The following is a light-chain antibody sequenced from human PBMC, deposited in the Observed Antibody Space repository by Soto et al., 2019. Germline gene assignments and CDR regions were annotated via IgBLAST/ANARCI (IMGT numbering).Light chain of an antibody. Sequence: QSVLTQPASVSGSPGQSITISCTGTSSDVGGYNYVSWYQQHPGKVPKLMIYGVSNRPSGVSNRFSGSKSGNTASLTISGLQAEDAADYYCSSYSSSSPRVFGGGTKVTVL. J-gene: IGLJ3*02. CDR3: SSYSSSSPRV. CDR1: SSDVGGYNY. V-gene: IGLV2-14*01. CDR2: GVS.